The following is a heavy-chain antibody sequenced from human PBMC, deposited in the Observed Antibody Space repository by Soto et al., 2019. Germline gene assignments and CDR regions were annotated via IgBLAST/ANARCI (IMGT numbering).Heavy chain of an antibody. J-gene: IGHJ4*02. D-gene: IGHD3-10*01. Sequence: GGSLRLSCAASGFTFSSYSMNWVRQAPGKGLEWVSYISSSSSSISYADSVKGRFTISRGNAKNSLYLQMNSLRAEDTAVYYCARGVVLLLCFGGLLSPPFYFAYCTRGTSVPVSA. CDR3: ARGVVLLLCFGGLLSPPFYFAY. CDR2: ISSSSSSI. V-gene: IGHV3-48*01. CDR1: GFTFSSYS.